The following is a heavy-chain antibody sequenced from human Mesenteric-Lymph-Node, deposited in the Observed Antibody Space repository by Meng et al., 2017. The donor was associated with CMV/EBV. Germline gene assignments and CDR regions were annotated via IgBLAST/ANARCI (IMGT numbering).Heavy chain of an antibody. D-gene: IGHD6-13*01. V-gene: IGHV4-4*02. J-gene: IGHJ4*02. CDR2: VYHSGTT. CDR3: ARFLQELSQAFYFDY. CDR1: GVSIGSSSW. Sequence: SGVSIGSSSWWSWVRQTPGKGLEWIGEVYHSGTTNYNPSLKSRVTMSVDKSKNQFSLNLSSVTAADTAVYYCARFLQELSQAFYFDYWGQGNLVTVSS.